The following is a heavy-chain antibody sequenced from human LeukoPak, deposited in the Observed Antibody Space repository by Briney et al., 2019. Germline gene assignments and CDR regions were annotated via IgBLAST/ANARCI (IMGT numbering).Heavy chain of an antibody. Sequence: PSETLSLTCPVSGGSIGSSSYYWGWIRQPPGKGLEWIGSIYYSGSTYYNPSLKSRVTISVDTSKNQFSLKLSSVTAADTAVYYCARVRPYYYYYMDVWGKGTTVTVSS. CDR2: IYYSGST. V-gene: IGHV4-39*07. CDR1: GGSIGSSSYY. J-gene: IGHJ6*03. CDR3: ARVRPYYYYYMDV.